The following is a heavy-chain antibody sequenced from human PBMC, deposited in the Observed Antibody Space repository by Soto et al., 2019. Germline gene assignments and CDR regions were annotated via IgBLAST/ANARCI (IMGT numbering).Heavy chain of an antibody. CDR1: GGSISSYY. V-gene: IGHV4-59*01. Sequence: SETLPLTCTVSGGSISSYYWSWIRQPPGKGLEWIGYIYYSGSTNYNPSLKSRVTISVDTSKNQFSLKLSSVTAADTAVYYCARLVSGSEDYWGQGTLVTVSS. D-gene: IGHD3-10*01. J-gene: IGHJ4*02. CDR2: IYYSGST. CDR3: ARLVSGSEDY.